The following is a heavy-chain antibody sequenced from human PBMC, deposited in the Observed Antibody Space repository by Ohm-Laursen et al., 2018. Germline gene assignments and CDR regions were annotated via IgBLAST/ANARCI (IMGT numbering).Heavy chain of an antibody. V-gene: IGHV1-69*02. Sequence: SSVKVSCKASGGTFSSYTISWVRQAPGQGLEWMGRIIPILGIANYAQKFQGRVTITADKSTSTAYMELRSLRSDDTAVYYCARTTRNPTRQDYWGQGTLVTVSS. J-gene: IGHJ4*02. D-gene: IGHD1-14*01. CDR1: GGTFSSYT. CDR3: ARTTRNPTRQDY. CDR2: IIPILGIA.